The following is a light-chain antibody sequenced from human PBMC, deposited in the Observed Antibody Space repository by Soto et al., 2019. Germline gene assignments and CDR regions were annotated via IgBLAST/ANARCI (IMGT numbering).Light chain of an antibody. CDR3: QQTDSIPYT. Sequence: DIQMTQSPSSLSASVGDRVTITCRASQSISIYLNWYQQKPGKAPNLLIYAASSLHTGVPSRFSGRGSGSDFTLTISTLQPADFATYYCQQTDSIPYTFGQGTKLEIK. CDR2: AAS. CDR1: QSISIY. J-gene: IGKJ2*01. V-gene: IGKV1-39*01.